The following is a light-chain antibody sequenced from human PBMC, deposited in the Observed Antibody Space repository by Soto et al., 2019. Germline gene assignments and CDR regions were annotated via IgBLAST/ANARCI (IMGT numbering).Light chain of an antibody. CDR1: SSDVGNNNY. CDR3: SSFTGSSYV. CDR2: DVT. J-gene: IGLJ1*01. V-gene: IGLV2-14*03. Sequence: SVLTQPASLSGSPGQSITISCTGTSSDVGNNNYVSWYQHNPGRAPKVMICDVTNRPSGVSNRFSGSKSGNTASLTISGLQAEDEADYYCSSFTGSSYVFGTGTKVTVL.